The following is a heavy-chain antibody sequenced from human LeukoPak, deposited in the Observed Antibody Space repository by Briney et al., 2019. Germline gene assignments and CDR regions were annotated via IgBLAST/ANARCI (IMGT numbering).Heavy chain of an antibody. CDR2: ISAYNGNT. D-gene: IGHD6-6*01. V-gene: IGHV1-18*01. CDR3: ASVKVSSIAALDWFDP. Sequence: GASVKVSCKASGYTFTSYGISWVRQALGQGLEWMGWISAYNGNTNYAQKLQGRVTMTTDTSTSTAYMELRSLRSDDTAVYYCASVKVSSIAALDWFDPWGQGTLVTVSS. CDR1: GYTFTSYG. J-gene: IGHJ5*02.